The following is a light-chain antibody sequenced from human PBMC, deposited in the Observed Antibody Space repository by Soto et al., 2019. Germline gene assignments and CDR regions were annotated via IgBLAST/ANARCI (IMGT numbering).Light chain of an antibody. CDR1: SSNIGDNS. V-gene: IGLV1-51*02. Sequence: QSVLTQPPSVSAAPGQKVTISCSGSSSNIGDNSVSWYRQLPGTAPQLLIYEDNKRSPGIPDRFSGSKSGTSATLGITGLQTGDEGDYYCGTWDGSLSRVVVFGGGTKVTVL. CDR3: GTWDGSLSRVVV. J-gene: IGLJ2*01. CDR2: EDN.